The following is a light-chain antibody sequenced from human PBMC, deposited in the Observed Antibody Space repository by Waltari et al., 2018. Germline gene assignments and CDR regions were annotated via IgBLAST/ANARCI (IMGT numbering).Light chain of an antibody. CDR1: PGISDY. Sequence: IQLTQSPSSLSASVGDRVTITCRASPGISDYLAWYQQKPGKAPKLLIYAASTLQSGVPARVSGSGSGTDFTLTISSLQPEDFATYYCQLLNSAQWTFGQGTKVEIK. CDR2: AAS. V-gene: IGKV1-9*01. CDR3: QLLNSAQWT. J-gene: IGKJ1*01.